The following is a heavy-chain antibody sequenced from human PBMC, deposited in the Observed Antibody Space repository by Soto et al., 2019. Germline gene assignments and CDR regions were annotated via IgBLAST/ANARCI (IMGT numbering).Heavy chain of an antibody. Sequence: EVQLLESGGGLVQPGGSLRLSCAASGFTFSSQTMSWVRQAPGKGLEWVSVISSSGSTSYTDSVEGRFTISKDSSKNTLYLQLKSMRVEDTAVYYCAKGARDVDSWGQGTLVTVSS. CDR2: ISSSGST. J-gene: IGHJ4*02. D-gene: IGHD5-12*01. CDR3: AKGARDVDS. CDR1: GFTFSSQT. V-gene: IGHV3-23*01.